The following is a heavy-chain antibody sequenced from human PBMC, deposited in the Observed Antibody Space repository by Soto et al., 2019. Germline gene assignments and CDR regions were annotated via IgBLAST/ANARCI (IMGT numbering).Heavy chain of an antibody. CDR2: IKSKTDGGTT. Sequence: GGSLRLSCAASGFTFSNAWMNWVRQAPGKGLEWVGRIKSKTDGGTTDYAAPVKGRFTISRDDSKNTLYLQMNSLKTEDTAVYYYTTSIQVGSHYYYYYGMDVWGQGTTVTVSS. V-gene: IGHV3-15*07. CDR1: GFTFSNAW. CDR3: TTSIQVGSHYYYYYGMDV. D-gene: IGHD1-26*01. J-gene: IGHJ6*02.